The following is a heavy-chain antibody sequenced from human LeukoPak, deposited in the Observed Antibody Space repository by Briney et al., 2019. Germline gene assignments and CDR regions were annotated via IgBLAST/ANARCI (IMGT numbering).Heavy chain of an antibody. CDR3: ARGRRRGGVIILIYFDY. Sequence: EASVKVSCKASGYTFTSYGISWVRQAPGQGLEWMGWISAYNGNTNYAQKLQGRVTMTTDTSTSTAYMELRSLRSDDTAVYYCARGRRRGGVIILIYFDYWGQGTLVTVSS. D-gene: IGHD3-10*01. J-gene: IGHJ4*02. CDR1: GYTFTSYG. V-gene: IGHV1-18*01. CDR2: ISAYNGNT.